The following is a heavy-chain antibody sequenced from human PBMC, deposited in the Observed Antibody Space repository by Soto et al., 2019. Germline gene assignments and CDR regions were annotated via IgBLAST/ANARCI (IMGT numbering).Heavy chain of an antibody. CDR2: ISGSGGST. D-gene: IGHD2-2*01. CDR3: AKSWKDIVVVPAASTAHIYYYYYMDV. V-gene: IGHV3-23*01. CDR1: GFTFSSYA. J-gene: IGHJ6*03. Sequence: GGSLRLSCAASGFTFSSYAMSWVRQAPGKGLEWVSAISGSGGSTYYADSVKGRFTISRDNSKNTLYLQMNSLRAEDTAVYYCAKSWKDIVVVPAASTAHIYYYYYMDVLGKGTTVTVSS.